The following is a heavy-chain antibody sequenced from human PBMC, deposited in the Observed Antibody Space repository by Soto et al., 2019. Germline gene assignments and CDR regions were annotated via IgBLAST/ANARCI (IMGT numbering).Heavy chain of an antibody. CDR1: GFTFSGSA. CDR2: IRSKANSYAT. CDR3: TRTTNGRDV. V-gene: IGHV3-73*02. D-gene: IGHD4-17*01. Sequence: EVQLVESGGGLVQPGGSLKLSCAASGFTFSGSAMHWVRQASGKGLEWVGRIRSKANSYATAYAASVKGRFTISRDDSKNTAYLQMNSLKTEDTAVYYCTRTTNGRDVWGQGTTVTVSS. J-gene: IGHJ6*02.